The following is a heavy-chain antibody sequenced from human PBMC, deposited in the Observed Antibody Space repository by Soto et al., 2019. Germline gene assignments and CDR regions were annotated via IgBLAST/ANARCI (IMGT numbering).Heavy chain of an antibody. J-gene: IGHJ5*01. CDR1: GFKFEDYA. CDR2: ISWNSGRI. D-gene: IGHD3-22*01. Sequence: GGSLRLACAASGFKFEDYAMHWVRQGPGKGLERVSGISWNSGRIGYADSVKGRFIISRDNAKNSLFLHMNSLRDDDTALYYCAKAPHYYASGSFSQPPDSWGYVTLV. CDR3: AKAPHYYASGSFSQPPDS. V-gene: IGHV3-9*01.